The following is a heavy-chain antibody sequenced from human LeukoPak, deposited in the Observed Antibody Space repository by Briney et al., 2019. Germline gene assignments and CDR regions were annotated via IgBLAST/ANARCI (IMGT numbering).Heavy chain of an antibody. J-gene: IGHJ4*02. D-gene: IGHD5-12*01. CDR3: AKHLVATTPFFDY. Sequence: SETLSLTCTVSGDSVSRYYWSWIRQSPGKGLEWIAFVHYSGSTNYNPSLKSRVSISMDTSRNQFSLRLSSVTAADTAVYYCAKHLVATTPFFDYWGQETLVTVSS. V-gene: IGHV4-59*08. CDR2: VHYSGST. CDR1: GDSVSRYY.